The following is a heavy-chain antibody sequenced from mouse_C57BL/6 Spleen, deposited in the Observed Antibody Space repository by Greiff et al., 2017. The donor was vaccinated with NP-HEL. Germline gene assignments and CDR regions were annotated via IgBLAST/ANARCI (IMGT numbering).Heavy chain of an antibody. CDR3: ARRKGYGNYEYYAMDY. CDR2: IYPSDSET. D-gene: IGHD2-1*01. J-gene: IGHJ4*01. Sequence: VKLQESGAELVRPGSSVKLSCKASGYTFTSYWMDWVKQRPGQGLEWIGNIYPSDSETHYNQKFKDKATLTVDKSSSTAYMQLSSLTSEDSAVYYCARRKGYGNYEYYAMDYWGQGTSVTVSS. V-gene: IGHV1-61*01. CDR1: GYTFTSYW.